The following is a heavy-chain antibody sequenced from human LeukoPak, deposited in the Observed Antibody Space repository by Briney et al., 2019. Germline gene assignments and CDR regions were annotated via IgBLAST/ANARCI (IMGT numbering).Heavy chain of an antibody. CDR2: ISGSGGSS. J-gene: IGHJ6*03. V-gene: IGHV3-23*01. CDR1: GFTFSSQG. CDR3: AKDGGNYYDDGGSYLMRSYMDV. Sequence: GGSLRLSCAASGFTFSSQGMSWVRQAPGKGLECVSHISGSGGSSYYADSVKGRFTISRDNSKNTLYLQMNSLRAEDTAVYYCAKDGGNYYDDGGSYLMRSYMDVWGKGTTVTVSS. D-gene: IGHD3-22*01.